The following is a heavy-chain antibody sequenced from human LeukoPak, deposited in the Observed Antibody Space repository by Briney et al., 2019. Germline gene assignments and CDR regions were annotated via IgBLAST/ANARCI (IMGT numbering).Heavy chain of an antibody. CDR1: GFTFSTYS. J-gene: IGHJ4*02. Sequence: GGSLRLSCTASGFTFSTYSMNWVRRAPGKGLQWVSSISSSNNVIYYADSVKGRFTISRDNTKNSVYLQMNSLRAEDTAVYYCARVASRAFDYWGQGTLVTVSS. CDR2: ISSSNNVI. V-gene: IGHV3-21*01. CDR3: ARVASRAFDY.